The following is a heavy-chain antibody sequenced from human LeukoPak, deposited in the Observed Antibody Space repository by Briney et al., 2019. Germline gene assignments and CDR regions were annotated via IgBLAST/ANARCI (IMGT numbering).Heavy chain of an antibody. CDR3: ARDYYDSSGYNDAFDI. V-gene: IGHV3-11*01. J-gene: IGHJ3*02. D-gene: IGHD3-22*01. CDR1: GFSFSDYY. CDR2: ISSSGSTM. Sequence: GGSLRLSCAASGFSFSDYYMSWIRQAPGKGLEWVSYISSSGSTMYYADSVKGRISISRDNAKKSLYLQMNSLRAEDTAVYYCARDYYDSSGYNDAFDIWGQGTMVTVSS.